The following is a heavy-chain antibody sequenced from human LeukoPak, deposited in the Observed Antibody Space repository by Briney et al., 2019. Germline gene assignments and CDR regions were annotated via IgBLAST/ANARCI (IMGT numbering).Heavy chain of an antibody. J-gene: IGHJ4*02. V-gene: IGHV1-2*02. Sequence: ASVKVSCKASGYTFTGHFMHWMRQAPGQGPEWMGWINPNSGGTNYAQKFQGRVIMTRDTSISTAYMEPSRLRSDDTAVYYCARVSEYYYFDYWGQGTLVTVSS. CDR3: ARVSEYYYFDY. D-gene: IGHD2/OR15-2a*01. CDR1: GYTFTGHF. CDR2: INPNSGGT.